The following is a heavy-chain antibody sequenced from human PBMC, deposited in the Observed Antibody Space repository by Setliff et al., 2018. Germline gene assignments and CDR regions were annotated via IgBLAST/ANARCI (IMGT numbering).Heavy chain of an antibody. CDR3: ARRGERFFNWFDP. D-gene: IGHD2-21*01. J-gene: IGHJ5*02. CDR1: GYSFTDYW. V-gene: IGHV5-51*01. CDR2: IYPGDSDI. Sequence: GESLKISCKGSGYSFTDYWIAWVRQTPGKGLEWMGIIYPGDSDIRYSPSFQGQVTISADKSISTAYLQWSSLKASDTAMYYCARRGERFFNWFDPWGQGTLVTVSS.